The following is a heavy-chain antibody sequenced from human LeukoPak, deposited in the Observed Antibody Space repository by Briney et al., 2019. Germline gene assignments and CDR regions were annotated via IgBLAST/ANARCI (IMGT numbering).Heavy chain of an antibody. CDR1: GGSISGYY. D-gene: IGHD3-22*01. CDR3: ARDGDYYDSSGYSM. CDR2: IYTSGST. Sequence: SETLSLTCTVSGGSISGYYWSWIRQPAGKGLEWIGRIYTSGSTNYNPSLKSRVTMSVDTSKNQFSLKLSSVTAADTAVYYCARDGDYYDSSGYSMWGQGTLVTVSS. J-gene: IGHJ4*02. V-gene: IGHV4-4*07.